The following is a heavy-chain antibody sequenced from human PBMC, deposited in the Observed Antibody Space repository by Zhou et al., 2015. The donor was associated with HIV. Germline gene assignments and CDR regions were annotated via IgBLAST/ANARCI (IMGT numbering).Heavy chain of an antibody. V-gene: IGHV3-48*01. CDR1: GFTFSTYS. CDR2: ISSSSSII. Sequence: EVQLVESGGGLVQPGGSLRLSCATSGFTFSTYSMNWVRQAPGKGLEWVSYISSSSSIIYYADSVKGRFTISRDNAKNSLYLQMNSLRVEDTAVYYCATDTVSQQLDGDYWGQGTLVTVSS. D-gene: IGHD6-13*01. CDR3: ATDTVSQQLDGDY. J-gene: IGHJ4*02.